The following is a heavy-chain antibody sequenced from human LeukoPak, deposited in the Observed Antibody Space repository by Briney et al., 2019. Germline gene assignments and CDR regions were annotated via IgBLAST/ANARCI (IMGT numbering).Heavy chain of an antibody. V-gene: IGHV3-48*04. D-gene: IGHD2-2*01. CDR3: ARRGPIVVVPAAPLYYYYMDV. CDR1: GFTFSSYS. J-gene: IGHJ6*03. Sequence: QPGGSLRLSCAASGFTFSSYSMNWVRQPPPKGLERVSYMSSSSSTIYYADPVQRRFNISRDNAKNSLYLQMTSLRAEDTAVYHCARRGPIVVVPAAPLYYYYMDVWGKGTTVTVSS. CDR2: MSSSSSTI.